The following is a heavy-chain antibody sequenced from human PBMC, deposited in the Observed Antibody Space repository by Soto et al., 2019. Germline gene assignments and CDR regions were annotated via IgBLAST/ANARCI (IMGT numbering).Heavy chain of an antibody. CDR3: ARMSGTYYVSDY. J-gene: IGHJ4*02. V-gene: IGHV4-31*03. CDR1: NGSITSGGYY. Sequence: QVQLQESGPRLVEASQTLSLTCTVSNGSITSGGYYWSWIRQPPGKRLEWIGYIYPSGSTFYSPSLQSRLTMSVDTSNNQYSLTLSSVTAADTAVYHCARMSGTYYVSDYWGQGTPVTVSS. CDR2: IYPSGST. D-gene: IGHD1-26*01.